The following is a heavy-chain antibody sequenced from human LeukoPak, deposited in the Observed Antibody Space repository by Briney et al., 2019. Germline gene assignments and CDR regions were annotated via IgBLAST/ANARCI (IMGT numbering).Heavy chain of an antibody. CDR2: IHYSGST. CDR3: TRTGSTGGY. V-gene: IGHV4-61*01. J-gene: IGHJ4*02. CDR1: GGSVSGGNYY. D-gene: IGHD1-7*01. Sequence: PSETLSLTCTVSGGSVSGGNYYCSWIRQSPGKGLEWIGYIHYSGSTVYNPSLESRVTMSIDTSKNQFSLNLSSATAADTAVYYCTRTGSTGGYWGQGTLVTVSS.